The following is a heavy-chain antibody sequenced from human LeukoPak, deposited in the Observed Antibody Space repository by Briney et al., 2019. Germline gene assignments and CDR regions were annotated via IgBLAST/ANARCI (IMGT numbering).Heavy chain of an antibody. V-gene: IGHV4-59*01. Sequence: SETLSLTCIVSGGSISGYYWSWIRQPPGKGLEWIGSIYYSGSTDYNPSLKSRVIVSVDTSKNQFSLKLSSVTAADTAVYYCARGRLGSYSDFWGQGTLVTVSS. CDR3: ARGRLGSYSDF. D-gene: IGHD3-16*01. CDR2: IYYSGST. CDR1: GGSISGYY. J-gene: IGHJ4*02.